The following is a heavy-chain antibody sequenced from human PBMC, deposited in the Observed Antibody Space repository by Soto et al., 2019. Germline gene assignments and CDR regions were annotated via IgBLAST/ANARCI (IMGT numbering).Heavy chain of an antibody. CDR2: INPNSGVT. V-gene: IGHV1-2*04. D-gene: IGHD3-9*01. CDR1: GYTFTGYY. J-gene: IGHJ5*02. CDR3: SRSPPEGDILTGYYFNWFDP. Sequence: GASVKVSCKASGYTFTGYYMHWVRQAPGQGLEWFGWINPNSGVTNYAQNFQGWVTMTRDTSFCTAYMELSRLRSDDTAVYYCSRSPPEGDILTGYYFNWFDPWGQGTLVTVSS.